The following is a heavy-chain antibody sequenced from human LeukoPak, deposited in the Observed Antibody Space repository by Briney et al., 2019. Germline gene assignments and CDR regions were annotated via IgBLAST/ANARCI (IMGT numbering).Heavy chain of an antibody. Sequence: SETLSLTCTVSGGSISSSSYYWGWIRQPPGKGLEWIGTIYYSGYTYYNPSLESRVTISVDTSKNQFSLKLSSVTAADTAVYYCARARQWLASPYFDYWGQGTLVTVSS. D-gene: IGHD6-19*01. J-gene: IGHJ4*02. CDR2: IYYSGYT. V-gene: IGHV4-39*07. CDR1: GGSISSSSYY. CDR3: ARARQWLASPYFDY.